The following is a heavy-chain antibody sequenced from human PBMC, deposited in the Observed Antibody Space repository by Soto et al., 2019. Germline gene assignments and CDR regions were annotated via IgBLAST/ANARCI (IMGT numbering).Heavy chain of an antibody. CDR2: ILNDGGDQ. J-gene: IGHJ3*02. Sequence: QVQLVESGGGVVQPGRSLRLSCAASGFTFSKYGMHWARQAPGKGLEWVAVILNDGGDQRYGDSVKGRFTISRDNSKNTLYLQINSLRVEDTAVYYCARDDDRPDNGLDMWGQGTMVTVSS. D-gene: IGHD2-8*01. CDR3: ARDDDRPDNGLDM. V-gene: IGHV3-33*05. CDR1: GFTFSKYG.